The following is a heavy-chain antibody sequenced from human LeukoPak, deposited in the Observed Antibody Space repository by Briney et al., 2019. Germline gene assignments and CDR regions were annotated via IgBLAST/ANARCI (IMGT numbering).Heavy chain of an antibody. D-gene: IGHD2-2*01. V-gene: IGHV3-48*04. Sequence: GGSLRLSCAASGFTFNNFGMSWVRQAPGKGLEWVTYISSSSSTIYYADSVKGRFTISRDNAKNSLYLQMNSLRAEDTAVYYCAREGLYCSSTSCYGRLPYYYYYGMDVWGQGTTVTVSS. J-gene: IGHJ6*02. CDR3: AREGLYCSSTSCYGRLPYYYYYGMDV. CDR2: ISSSSSTI. CDR1: GFTFNNFG.